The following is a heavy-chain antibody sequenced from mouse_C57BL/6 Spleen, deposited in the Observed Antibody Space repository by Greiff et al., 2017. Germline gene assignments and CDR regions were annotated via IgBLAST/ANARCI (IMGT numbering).Heavy chain of an antibody. CDR1: GYTFTSYW. D-gene: IGHD1-1*01. CDR2: IHPSDSDT. CDR3: AINRISHAYYFDY. J-gene: IGHJ2*01. V-gene: IGHV1-74*01. Sequence: QVQLQQPGAELVKPGASVKVSCKASGYTFTSYWMHWVKQRPGQGLEWIGKIHPSDSDTNYNQKFKGKATLTVDKSSSTAYMQLSSLTSADAAVYYCAINRISHAYYFDYWGQGTTLTVSS.